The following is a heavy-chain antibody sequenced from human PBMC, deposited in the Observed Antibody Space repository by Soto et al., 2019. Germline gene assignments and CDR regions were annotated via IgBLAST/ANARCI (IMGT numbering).Heavy chain of an antibody. CDR1: GFTFSTYS. V-gene: IGHV3-21*01. J-gene: IGHJ6*02. CDR3: ARDLRDGYNFAYGMDV. Sequence: PGGSLRLSCAASGFTFSTYSMNWFRQAPGKGLEWVSSISSSSYIYYADSVKGRFTISRDDAKNSLYLQMNSLRPEDTALYYCARDLRDGYNFAYGMDVWGQGTTVTVSS. D-gene: IGHD5-12*01. CDR2: ISSSSYI.